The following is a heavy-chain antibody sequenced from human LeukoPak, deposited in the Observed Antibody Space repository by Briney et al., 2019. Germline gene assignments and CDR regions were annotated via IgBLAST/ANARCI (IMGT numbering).Heavy chain of an antibody. CDR2: ISNTGSYT. V-gene: IGHV3-21*01. CDR1: GFTFSGYS. J-gene: IGHJ1*01. D-gene: IGHD3-9*01. Sequence: KTGGSLRLSCAASGFTFSGYSLTWVRQAPGKGLEWVSSISNTGSYTYYLDSVKGRFTISRDNAKNSTFLQMNSLRAEDTAVYYCARDHDRHLDWLSYFQYWGQGTLVTVSS. CDR3: ARDHDRHLDWLSYFQY.